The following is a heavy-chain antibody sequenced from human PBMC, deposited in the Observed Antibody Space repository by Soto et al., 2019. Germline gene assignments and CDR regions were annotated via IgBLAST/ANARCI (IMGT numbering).Heavy chain of an antibody. CDR2: IYYSGST. D-gene: IGHD2-15*01. CDR1: GGSISSGDYY. J-gene: IGHJ6*02. Sequence: SETLSLTCTVSGGSISSGDYYWSWIRQAPGNGLEWIGYIYYSGSTYYNPSLKSRVTISVDTSKNQFSLKLSSVTAADTAVYYFARDAGVYCSGGSCSRVSYYYYGMDVWGQVTT. V-gene: IGHV4-30-4*01. CDR3: ARDAGVYCSGGSCSRVSYYYYGMDV.